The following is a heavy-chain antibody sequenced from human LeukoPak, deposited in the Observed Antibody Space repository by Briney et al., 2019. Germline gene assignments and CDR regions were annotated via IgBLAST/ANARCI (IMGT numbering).Heavy chain of an antibody. J-gene: IGHJ4*02. D-gene: IGHD1-26*01. CDR2: IYYSGST. CDR1: GGSISSYY. V-gene: IGHV4-59*01. CDR3: ARSIVGATELDY. Sequence: SETLSLTYTVSGGSISSYYWSWIRQPPGKGLEWIGYIYYSGSTNYNPSLKSRVTISVDTSKNQFSLKLSSVTAADTAVYYCARSIVGATELDYWGQGTLVTVSS.